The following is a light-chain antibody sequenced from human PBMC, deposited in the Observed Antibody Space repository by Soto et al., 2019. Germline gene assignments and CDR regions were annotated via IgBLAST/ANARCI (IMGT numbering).Light chain of an antibody. CDR3: QAWESSHVV. CDR2: EDT. V-gene: IGLV3-1*01. Sequence: SYELTQPPSVSVSPGQTASINCSGDKLGDKYACWYQHKPGQSPALVIYEDTKRPSGIPERFSGSNSGNTATLTISGTQAMDEADYYCQAWESSHVVFGGGTKVTVL. J-gene: IGLJ2*01. CDR1: KLGDKY.